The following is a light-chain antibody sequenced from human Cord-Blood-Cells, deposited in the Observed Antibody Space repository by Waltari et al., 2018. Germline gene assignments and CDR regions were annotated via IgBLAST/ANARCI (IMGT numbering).Light chain of an antibody. CDR1: QSISSY. CDR2: AAS. J-gene: IGKJ2*01. CDR3: QQSYNTPYT. Sequence: DIQLSQAPSSQSACVRDRVTIPCLASQSISSYLNLYQQKPEKAPKLLIYAASSLQSGVPTMFSGSASGTDFTLTISSLQPEDFATYYCQQSYNTPYTFGQGTKLEIK. V-gene: IGKV1-39*01.